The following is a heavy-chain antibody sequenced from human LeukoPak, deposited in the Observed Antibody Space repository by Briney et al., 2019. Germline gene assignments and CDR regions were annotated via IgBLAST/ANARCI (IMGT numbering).Heavy chain of an antibody. V-gene: IGHV3-7*01. CDR2: IKQDGSEK. J-gene: IGHJ6*03. D-gene: IGHD2-21*02. Sequence: GGSLRLSCAASGFTFSSYAMSWVRQAPGKGLEWVGNIKQDGSEKYYVDSVKGRFTISRDNARNSLYLQMNSLRAEDTAVYYCARNGAPVVTAITPYYYYMDVWGKGTTVTVSS. CDR3: ARNGAPVVTAITPYYYYMDV. CDR1: GFTFSSYA.